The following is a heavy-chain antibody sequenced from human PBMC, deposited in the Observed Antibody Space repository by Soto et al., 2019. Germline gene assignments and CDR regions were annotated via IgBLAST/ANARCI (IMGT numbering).Heavy chain of an antibody. CDR1: GFTFSGFD. Sequence: GGSLRLSCEASGFTFSGFDMHWVRQPTGKGLEWVSSIGTAGDTYYAVSVKGRFTISRDNAKNSLSLQMNSLRAGDMAVYFCAKGQEIGTHFFDSWGQGTQVTSPQ. J-gene: IGHJ4*02. V-gene: IGHV3-13*01. CDR2: IGTAGDT. CDR3: AKGQEIGTHFFDS. D-gene: IGHD6-13*01.